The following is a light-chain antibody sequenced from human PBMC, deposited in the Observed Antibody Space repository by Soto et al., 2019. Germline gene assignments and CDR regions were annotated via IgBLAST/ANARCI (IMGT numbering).Light chain of an antibody. CDR1: SSNIGAGYD. Sequence: QSVLTQPPSVSGAPGQRVTISCTGSSSNIGAGYDVHWYQQLPGTAPKLLIYGNSNRPSGVPDRFSGSKSGTSASLAITGLQAEDEADYYCQSYDSRLRGSVRFGGGT. CDR2: GNS. CDR3: QSYDSRLRGSVR. V-gene: IGLV1-40*01. J-gene: IGLJ2*01.